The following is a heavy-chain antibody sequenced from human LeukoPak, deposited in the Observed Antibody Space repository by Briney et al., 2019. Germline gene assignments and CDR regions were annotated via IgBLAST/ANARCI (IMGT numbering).Heavy chain of an antibody. V-gene: IGHV3-7*05. CDR2: IKPDGSEK. CDR1: AFTFRTYW. J-gene: IGHJ6*02. CDR3: TRDASGGTSSGPRMDV. Sequence: SGGCLRLSCAASAFTFRTYWMSWVRQAPGKGLEWVAMIKPDGSEKYYVDSVNGLFTISRDNAKNSLYLQMTSLRAEDTAVYYCTRDASGGTSSGPRMDVWGQGTTVTVS. D-gene: IGHD2-15*01.